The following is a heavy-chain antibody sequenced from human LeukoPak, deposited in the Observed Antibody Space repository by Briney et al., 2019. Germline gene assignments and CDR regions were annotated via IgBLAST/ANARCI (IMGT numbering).Heavy chain of an antibody. V-gene: IGHV4-34*01. CDR2: INHSGST. Sequence: PSETLSLTCAVYGGSFSGYYWSWIRQPPGKGLEWIGEINHSGSTNYNPSLKSRVTILVDTSKNQFSLKLSSVTAADTAVYYCARGTVTQTYFDFWGQGTLVSVSS. D-gene: IGHD4-17*01. CDR3: ARGTVTQTYFDF. J-gene: IGHJ4*02. CDR1: GGSFSGYY.